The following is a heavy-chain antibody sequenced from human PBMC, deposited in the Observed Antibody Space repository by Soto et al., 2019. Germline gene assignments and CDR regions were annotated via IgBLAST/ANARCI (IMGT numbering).Heavy chain of an antibody. J-gene: IGHJ4*02. CDR1: GFTFNNYA. CDR2: ISGSGDST. D-gene: IGHD3-22*01. Sequence: PGGXLRLSCAASGFTFNNYAMSWVRQAPGKGLEWVSAISGSGDSTYYAESVKGRFTISRDNSKNTLYLQMNSLGAEDTAVYYCASRNHYDSSGYYYWYYFDFWGQGTLVPVSS. V-gene: IGHV3-23*01. CDR3: ASRNHYDSSGYYYWYYFDF.